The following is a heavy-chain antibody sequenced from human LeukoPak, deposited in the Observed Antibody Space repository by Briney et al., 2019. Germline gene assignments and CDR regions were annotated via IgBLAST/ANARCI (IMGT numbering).Heavy chain of an antibody. Sequence: ASVKVSCKVSGYTLTELSMHWVRQAPGKGLEWMGGFDPENGETIYAQKFQGRVTMTADTSTDTAYMELRSLTSEDTAVYYCARGPLWGSGMDVWGKGATVTLCS. V-gene: IGHV1-24*01. D-gene: IGHD3-10*01. CDR3: ARGPLWGSGMDV. CDR2: FDPENGET. J-gene: IGHJ6*01. CDR1: GYTLTELS.